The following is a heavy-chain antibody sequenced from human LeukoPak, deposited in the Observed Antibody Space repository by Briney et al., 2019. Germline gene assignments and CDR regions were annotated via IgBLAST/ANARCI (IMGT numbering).Heavy chain of an antibody. CDR1: GGSFSGYY. J-gene: IGHJ4*02. D-gene: IGHD3-10*01. Sequence: SETLSLTCAVYGGSFSGYYWSWIRQPPGKGLEWIGEINHSGSTNYNPSLKSRVTISVDTAKNQFSLKLSPVTAADTAVYYCASGDVRRVPLGYWGQGPLVTVSS. CDR2: INHSGST. V-gene: IGHV4-34*01. CDR3: ASGDVRRVPLGY.